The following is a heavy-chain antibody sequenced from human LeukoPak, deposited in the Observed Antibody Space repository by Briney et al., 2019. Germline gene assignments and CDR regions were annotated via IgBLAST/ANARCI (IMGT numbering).Heavy chain of an antibody. V-gene: IGHV3-30*02. Sequence: GGSLRLSCAASGFTFSSYGMHWVRQAPGKGPEWVTFIRYDGGNKHYADSVKGRFTISRDNSKSTLYLQMNSLRAEDTAVYYCAKAGLTGLDYWGQGTLVTVSS. CDR3: AKAGLTGLDY. J-gene: IGHJ4*02. CDR2: IRYDGGNK. D-gene: IGHD3/OR15-3a*01. CDR1: GFTFSSYG.